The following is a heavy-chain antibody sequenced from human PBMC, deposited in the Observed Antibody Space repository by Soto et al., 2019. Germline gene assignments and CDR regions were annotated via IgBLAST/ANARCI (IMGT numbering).Heavy chain of an antibody. Sequence: GASVKVSCKASGYTLTSYAMHWVRQAPGQRLEWMGWINAGNGNTKYSQKFQGRVTITRDTSASTAYMELSSLRSEDTAVYYCAKGVPGIAVAGTGYFQHWGQGTLVTVSS. CDR1: GYTLTSYA. J-gene: IGHJ1*01. V-gene: IGHV1-3*01. D-gene: IGHD6-19*01. CDR3: AKGVPGIAVAGTGYFQH. CDR2: INAGNGNT.